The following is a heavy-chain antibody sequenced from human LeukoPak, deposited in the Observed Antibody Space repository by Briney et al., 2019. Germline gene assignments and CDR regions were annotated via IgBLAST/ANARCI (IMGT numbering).Heavy chain of an antibody. CDR3: AKDPRQQQLVPY. J-gene: IGHJ4*02. Sequence: GGSLRLSWAASGFTFSSYAMSWVRQAPGNGLEWVSAISGSGGSTYYADSVKGRFTISRDNSKNTLYLQMNSLRAEDTAVYYCAKDPRQQQLVPYWGQATLVTVSS. D-gene: IGHD6-13*01. CDR1: GFTFSSYA. CDR2: ISGSGGST. V-gene: IGHV3-23*01.